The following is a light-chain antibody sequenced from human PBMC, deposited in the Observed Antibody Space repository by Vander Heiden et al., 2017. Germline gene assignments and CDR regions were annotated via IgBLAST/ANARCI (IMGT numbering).Light chain of an antibody. V-gene: IGKV1-39*01. CDR3: QQSYSTPHT. CDR2: TTS. Sequence: DITMTQSPSSLSAAVGDRVTITCRASQSIATYLNWYQRKPGKAPKLLIYTTSSLQSGVPSRFSGSGSGTDFTLTISSLQPEDFAVYYCQQSYSTPHTFAQGTKLEIK. J-gene: IGKJ2*01. CDR1: QSIATY.